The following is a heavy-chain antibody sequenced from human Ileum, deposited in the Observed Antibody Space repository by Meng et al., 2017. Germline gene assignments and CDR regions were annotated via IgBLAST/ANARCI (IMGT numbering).Heavy chain of an antibody. CDR3: STWMTF. CDR2: IRSTSDGGTT. J-gene: IGHJ4*02. V-gene: IGHV3-15*01. Sequence: GESLKISCAASGLTFTNAWMYWVRQAPGKGLEWVGRIRSTSDGGTTEYAAPVKDRFIISRDDSKNSLYLQMNSLKIEDTAVYYCSTWMTFWGQGTLVTVSS. CDR1: GLTFTNAW. D-gene: IGHD2-2*03.